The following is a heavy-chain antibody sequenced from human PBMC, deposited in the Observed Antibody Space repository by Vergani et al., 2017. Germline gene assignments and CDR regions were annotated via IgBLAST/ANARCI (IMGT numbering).Heavy chain of an antibody. J-gene: IGHJ5*02. CDR2: ITPFNGNT. V-gene: IGHV1-45*02. Sequence: QVQLVQSGSELKKPGASVKVSCKASGYTFTYRYLHWVRQAPGQALEWMGWITPFNGNTNYAQKFQDRVTITRDRSMSTAYMELSSLRSEDTAMYYCALXESSTSCINSVCITPETGSWFDPWGQGTLVTVSS. D-gene: IGHD2-2*01. CDR1: GYTFTYRY. CDR3: ALXESSTSCINSVCITPETGSWFDP.